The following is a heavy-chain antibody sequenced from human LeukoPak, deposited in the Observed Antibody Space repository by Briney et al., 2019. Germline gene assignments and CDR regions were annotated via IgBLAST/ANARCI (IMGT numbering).Heavy chain of an antibody. CDR1: GFTFSSDA. Sequence: PGGSLRLSCSASGFTFSSDAMSWVRQAPGMGLEWVSAISAGSSSIFYADSVKGRFTISRDNSKNTLYLQMNSLRAEDTAVYYCAKGGYSDFKVVYWGQGTLVTVSS. CDR2: ISAGSSSI. V-gene: IGHV3-23*01. D-gene: IGHD4-11*01. J-gene: IGHJ4*02. CDR3: AKGGYSDFKVVY.